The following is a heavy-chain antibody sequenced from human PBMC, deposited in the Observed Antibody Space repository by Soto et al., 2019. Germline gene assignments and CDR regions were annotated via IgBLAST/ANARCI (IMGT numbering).Heavy chain of an antibody. D-gene: IGHD3-22*01. V-gene: IGHV1-69*06. CDR3: ARGDSSGYSAYSMDV. CDR1: GGTFSSYA. Sequence: GASVKVSCKASGGTFSSYAISWVRQAPGQGLEWMGGIIPIFGTANYAQKFQGRVTITADKSTSTAYMELSGLRSEDTAVYYCARGDSSGYSAYSMDVWGQGTTVTVSS. CDR2: IIPIFGTA. J-gene: IGHJ6*02.